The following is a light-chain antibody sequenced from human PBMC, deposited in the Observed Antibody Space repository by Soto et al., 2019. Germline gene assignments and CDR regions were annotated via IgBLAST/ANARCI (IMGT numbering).Light chain of an antibody. J-gene: IGKJ1*01. CDR3: QQYDNWPWA. CDR1: QSVSSN. Sequence: EIVMTQPPATLSVSPGERATLSCRASQSVSSNLAWYQQKRGQPPRLLISGASTRATGIPARFSGSVSGTEFTLTISSLQSEDFAVYYCQQYDNWPWAFGQGTKVDIK. CDR2: GAS. V-gene: IGKV3-15*01.